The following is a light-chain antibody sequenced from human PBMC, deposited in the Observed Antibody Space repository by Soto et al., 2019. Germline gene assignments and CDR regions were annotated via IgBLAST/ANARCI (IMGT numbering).Light chain of an antibody. CDR2: DVS. Sequence: QSALTQPRSVSGSPGQSVTIYCNGTSSDVGGYNYVSWYQQHPGKAPKLMIYDVSKRPSGVPDRFSGSKSGNTASLTISGLQAEDEADYYCCSYAGSYTDVFGTGTKLTVL. CDR3: CSYAGSYTDV. CDR1: SSDVGGYNY. J-gene: IGLJ1*01. V-gene: IGLV2-11*01.